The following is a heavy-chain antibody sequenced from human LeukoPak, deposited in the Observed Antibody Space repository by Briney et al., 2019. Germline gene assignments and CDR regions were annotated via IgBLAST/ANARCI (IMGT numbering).Heavy chain of an antibody. Sequence: TSETLSLTCTVSGGSISSSYYWSWIRQPAGKGLEWIGRIYTSGSTNYNPSLKSRVTMSVDTSKNQFSLKLSSVTAADTAVYYCARGTGSSWYGEYYFDYWGQGTLVTASS. CDR2: IYTSGST. J-gene: IGHJ4*02. D-gene: IGHD6-13*01. V-gene: IGHV4-4*07. CDR1: GGSISSSYY. CDR3: ARGTGSSWYGEYYFDY.